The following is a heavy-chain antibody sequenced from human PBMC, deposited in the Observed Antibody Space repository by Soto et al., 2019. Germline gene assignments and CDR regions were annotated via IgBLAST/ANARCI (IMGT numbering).Heavy chain of an antibody. J-gene: IGHJ6*02. CDR2: IVSGSTYT. D-gene: IGHD2-8*01. CDR3: ARVDGASRMDV. CDR1: GFTFSDYY. V-gene: IGHV3-11*06. Sequence: QVQLVESGGGLVKPGGSLRLSCAASGFTFSDYYMSWIRQAPGKGLEWISYIVSGSTYTNYADSVKGRFTISRDNAKESLYLEMNSLRAEDTAVYYCARVDGASRMDVWGQGTTVSVSS.